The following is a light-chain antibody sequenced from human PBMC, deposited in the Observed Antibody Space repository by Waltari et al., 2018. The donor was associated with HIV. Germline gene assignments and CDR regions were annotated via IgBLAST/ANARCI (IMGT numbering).Light chain of an antibody. CDR1: QSLGFRDGTSY. CDR3: MQATSWPHT. J-gene: IGKJ2*01. Sequence: TQSPLSLSVTLGQPAAISCKSNQSLGFRDGTSYLFWYHQRPGQPPRRLLYQVPRRDSGVPGRISGSGSDTDFTLRISRVAAEDAGFYFCMQATSWPHTFGQRTQLQI. V-gene: IGKV2-30*01. CDR2: QVP.